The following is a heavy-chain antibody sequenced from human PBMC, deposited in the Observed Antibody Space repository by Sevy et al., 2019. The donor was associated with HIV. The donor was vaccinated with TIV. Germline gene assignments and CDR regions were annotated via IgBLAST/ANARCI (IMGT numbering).Heavy chain of an antibody. D-gene: IGHD6-19*01. Sequence: GESLKISCAASGFTFSNAWMNWVRQAPGKGLEWVGRIKSKTDGGTTDYAAPVKGRFTISRHDSKNTLYLQMNSLKTEDTAVYYCTTDRYRIAVIDYWGQGTLVTVSS. CDR1: GFTFSNAW. CDR3: TTDRYRIAVIDY. J-gene: IGHJ4*02. CDR2: IKSKTDGGTT. V-gene: IGHV3-15*07.